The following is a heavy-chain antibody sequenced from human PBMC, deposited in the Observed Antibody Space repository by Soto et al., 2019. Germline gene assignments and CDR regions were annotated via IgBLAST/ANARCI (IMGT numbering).Heavy chain of an antibody. D-gene: IGHD3-3*01. CDR2: IWYDGSNK. Sequence: GGSLRLSCAASGFTFSSYGMHWVRQAPGKGLEWVAVIWYDGSNKYYADSVKGRFTISRDNSKNRLYLQMNSLRAEDTAVYYCARAYHDFWSGYYPPYYYYGMDVWGQGTTVTVSS. V-gene: IGHV3-33*01. CDR1: GFTFSSYG. J-gene: IGHJ6*02. CDR3: ARAYHDFWSGYYPPYYYYGMDV.